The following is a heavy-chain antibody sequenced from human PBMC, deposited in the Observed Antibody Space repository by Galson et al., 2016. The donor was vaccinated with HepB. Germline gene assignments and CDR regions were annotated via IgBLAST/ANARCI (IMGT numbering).Heavy chain of an antibody. D-gene: IGHD3-22*01. CDR1: GFTFDDYG. CDR3: AKSSGYYFVESFDM. V-gene: IGHV3-20*04. CDR2: INWNGGTT. Sequence: SLRLSCAASGFTFDDYGMNWARQVPGKGLEWVSGINWNGGTTNYVDSVKGRFTISRENAKNSLYLQMNSLRAGDTALYYCAKSSGYYFVESFDMWGQGTIGTVSS. J-gene: IGHJ3*02.